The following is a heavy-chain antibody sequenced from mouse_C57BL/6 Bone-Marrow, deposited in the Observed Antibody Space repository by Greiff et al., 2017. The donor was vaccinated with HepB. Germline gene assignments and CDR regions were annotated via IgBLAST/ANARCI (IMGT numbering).Heavy chain of an antibody. Sequence: EVQGVESGGGLVKPGGSLKLSCAASGFTFSDYGMNWVRQAAEKGLEWVAYISSGSSTIYYADTVKGRFTISRDNAKNTLFLKMTSLRSEDTAMYYCARYGVTTVVGYFDYWGQGTTLTVAS. CDR3: ARYGVTTVVGYFDY. CDR1: GFTFSDYG. J-gene: IGHJ2*01. D-gene: IGHD1-1*01. V-gene: IGHV5-17*01. CDR2: ISSGSSTI.